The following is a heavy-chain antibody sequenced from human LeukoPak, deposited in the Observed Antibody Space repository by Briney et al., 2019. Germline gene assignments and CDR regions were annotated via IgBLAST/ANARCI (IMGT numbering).Heavy chain of an antibody. J-gene: IGHJ4*02. V-gene: IGHV3-66*01. CDR2: IYSGGST. Sequence: GGSLRLSCSASGFTVSSNYMIWVRQAPGKGLQWVSVIYSGGSTYYADSVNGRFTISRDNSKNTLYLQMNSLRAEDTAVYYCARVGDYGDYFDYWGQGTLVTVSS. CDR3: ARVGDYGDYFDY. CDR1: GFTVSSNY. D-gene: IGHD4-17*01.